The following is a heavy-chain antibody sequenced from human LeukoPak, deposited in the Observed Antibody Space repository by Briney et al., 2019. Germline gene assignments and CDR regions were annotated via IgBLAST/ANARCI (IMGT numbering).Heavy chain of an antibody. CDR3: APRVVVIAAPFDY. CDR1: GFTFSSYG. Sequence: GSLRLSCAASGFTFSSYGMHWVRQAPGKGLEWVALIRYDGSNKYYADSVKGRFTISRDNSKNTLYLQMNSLRAEDTAVYYCAPRVVVIAAPFDYWGQGTLVTVSS. D-gene: IGHD2-21*01. V-gene: IGHV3-30*02. J-gene: IGHJ4*02. CDR2: IRYDGSNK.